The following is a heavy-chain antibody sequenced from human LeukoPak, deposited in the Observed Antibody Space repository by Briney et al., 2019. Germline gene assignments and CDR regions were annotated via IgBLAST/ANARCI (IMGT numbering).Heavy chain of an antibody. CDR1: GFTFGDYA. D-gene: IGHD2-2*01. V-gene: IGHV3-49*03. CDR2: IRDKAYGGTT. J-gene: IGHJ5*01. CDR3: TRDCSSTNCFVDS. Sequence: PGGSLRLSCTASGFTFGDYAMSWFRQTPGKGLEWVSLIRDKAYGGTTEYAASVKGRFTISRDDSKNIAYLQVNSLKTEDTGVYYCTRDCSSTNCFVDSWGHGTLVTVSS.